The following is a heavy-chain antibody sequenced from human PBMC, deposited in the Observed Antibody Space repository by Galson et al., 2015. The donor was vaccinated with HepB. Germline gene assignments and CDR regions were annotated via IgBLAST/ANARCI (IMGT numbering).Heavy chain of an antibody. CDR1: GFTFGDYA. V-gene: IGHV3-49*04. J-gene: IGHJ5*02. D-gene: IGHD6-13*01. Sequence: SLRLSCAASGFTFGDYAMSWVRQAPGKGLEWVGFIRSKAYGGTTEYAASVKGRFTISRDDSKSIAYLQMNSLKTEDTAVYYCTRDRGSIPAMYSSSWYDWFDPWGQGTLVTVSS. CDR2: IRSKAYGGTT. CDR3: TRDRGSIPAMYSSSWYDWFDP.